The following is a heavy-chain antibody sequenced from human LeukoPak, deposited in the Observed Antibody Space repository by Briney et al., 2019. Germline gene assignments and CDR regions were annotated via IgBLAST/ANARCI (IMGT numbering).Heavy chain of an antibody. J-gene: IGHJ6*03. CDR1: GGSFSGYY. Sequence: SETLSLTCAVYGGSFSGYYWSWIRQPPGKGLEWIGEINHSGSINYNPSLKSRVTISVDTSKNQFSLKLSSVTAADTAVYYCARGRRGYSYGRTGYYYCMDVWGKGTTVTVSS. CDR2: INHSGSI. D-gene: IGHD5-18*01. V-gene: IGHV4-34*01. CDR3: ARGRRGYSYGRTGYYYCMDV.